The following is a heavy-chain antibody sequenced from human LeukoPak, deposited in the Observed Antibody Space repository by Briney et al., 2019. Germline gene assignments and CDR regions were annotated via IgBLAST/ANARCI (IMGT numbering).Heavy chain of an antibody. CDR2: IYYSGST. Sequence: SETLSLTCNVSGGSISSNSYYWGWIRQSPGKGLEWIGTIYYSGSTFYNPSLKSRVTISVDTSKNQFSLKLSSVIAADTAMYYCVEGSHYYGSGMLVDYWGQGTLVTVSS. D-gene: IGHD3-10*01. CDR1: GGSISSNSYY. CDR3: VEGSHYYGSGMLVDY. V-gene: IGHV4-39*07. J-gene: IGHJ4*02.